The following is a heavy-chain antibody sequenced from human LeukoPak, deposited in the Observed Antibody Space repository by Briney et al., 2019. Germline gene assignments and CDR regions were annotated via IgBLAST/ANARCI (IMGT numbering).Heavy chain of an antibody. CDR2: INSDGINT. CDR1: GFTFSNYW. CDR3: ARDVQVATIYPLDY. D-gene: IGHD5-12*01. J-gene: IGHJ4*02. Sequence: GGSLRLSCAASGFTFSNYWMHWVRQAPGKGLVWVSRINSDGINTSYADSVKGRFTISRDNAKNSLFLQMNSLRAEDTAVYYCARDVQVATIYPLDYWGQGTLVTVSS. V-gene: IGHV3-74*01.